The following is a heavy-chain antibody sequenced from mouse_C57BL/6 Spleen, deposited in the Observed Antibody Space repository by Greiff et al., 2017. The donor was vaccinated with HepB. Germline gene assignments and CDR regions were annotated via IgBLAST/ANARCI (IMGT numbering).Heavy chain of an antibody. CDR3: ARGYYGSSMAWFAY. V-gene: IGHV1-76*01. Sequence: QVQLQQSGAELVRPGASVKLSCKASGYTFTDYYINWVKQRPGQGLEWIARIYPGSGNTYYNEKFKGKATLTAEKSSSSAYMQLRSLTSEDSAVYFCARGYYGSSMAWFAYWGQGTLVTVSA. CDR1: GYTFTDYY. D-gene: IGHD1-1*01. J-gene: IGHJ3*01. CDR2: IYPGSGNT.